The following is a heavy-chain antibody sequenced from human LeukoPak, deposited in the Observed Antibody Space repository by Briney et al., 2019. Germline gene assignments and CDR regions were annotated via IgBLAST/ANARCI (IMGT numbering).Heavy chain of an antibody. D-gene: IGHD3-22*01. CDR1: GYTFTSYG. Sequence: GASVKVSCKASGYTFTSYGISWVRQAPGQGLEWMGWISAYNGNTNYAQKLQGRVTMTTDTSTSTAYMELRSLRSDDTAVYYCARIYYYDSSGYKVNWFDPWGQGTLVTVSS. J-gene: IGHJ5*02. CDR3: ARIYYYDSSGYKVNWFDP. CDR2: ISAYNGNT. V-gene: IGHV1-18*01.